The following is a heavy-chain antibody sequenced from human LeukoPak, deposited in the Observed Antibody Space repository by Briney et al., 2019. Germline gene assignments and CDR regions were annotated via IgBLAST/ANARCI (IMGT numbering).Heavy chain of an antibody. CDR3: AREVGDPTTVTNDYYFDY. CDR1: GFTFSSYG. Sequence: GGTLRLSCAASGFTFSSYGMSWARQAPGKGLEWVSAISGSGGSTYYADSVKGRFTISRDNSKNTLYLQMNSLRAEDTAVYYCAREVGDPTTVTNDYYFDYWGQGTLVTVSS. D-gene: IGHD4-11*01. J-gene: IGHJ4*02. V-gene: IGHV3-23*01. CDR2: ISGSGGST.